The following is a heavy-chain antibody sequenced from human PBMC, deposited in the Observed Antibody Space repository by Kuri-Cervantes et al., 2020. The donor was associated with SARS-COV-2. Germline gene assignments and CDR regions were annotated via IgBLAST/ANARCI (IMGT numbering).Heavy chain of an antibody. CDR3: ARASSFLDHFDY. J-gene: IGHJ4*02. D-gene: IGHD3-3*02. V-gene: IGHV3-21*01. CDR1: GFTFSSYS. Sequence: GGSLRLSCAASGFTFSSYSMNWVRQAPGKGLEWVSSISNSSSYIYYADSVKGRFTISRDNAKNSLYLQMNSLRAEDTAVYYCARASSFLDHFDYWGQGTLVTVSS. CDR2: ISNSSSYI.